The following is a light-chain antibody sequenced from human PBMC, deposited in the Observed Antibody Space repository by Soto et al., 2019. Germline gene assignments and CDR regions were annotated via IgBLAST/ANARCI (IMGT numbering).Light chain of an antibody. J-gene: IGKJ1*01. Sequence: EIVLTQSPGTLSLSPGETATLSCRASQNIRSSLAWYQQKPGQAPRFLIYGASTRATGIPARFSGSGSGTEFTLTISRLQSEYFAVYFCQQCNNWPTFGQGTKVDIK. CDR2: GAS. CDR3: QQCNNWPT. CDR1: QNIRSS. V-gene: IGKV3-15*01.